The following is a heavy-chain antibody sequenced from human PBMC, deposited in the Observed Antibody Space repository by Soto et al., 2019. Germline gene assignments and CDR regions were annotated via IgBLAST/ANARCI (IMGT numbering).Heavy chain of an antibody. CDR3: AKADYYDSSGYCDY. CDR1: GFTFSSYG. D-gene: IGHD3-22*01. J-gene: IGHJ4*02. V-gene: IGHV3-30*18. CDR2: ISYDGSNK. Sequence: GGSLRLSCAASGFTFSSYGMHWVRQAPGKGLEWVAVISYDGSNKYYADSVKGRFTISRDNSKNTLYLQMNSLRAEDTAVYYCAKADYYDSSGYCDYWGQGTLVTVS.